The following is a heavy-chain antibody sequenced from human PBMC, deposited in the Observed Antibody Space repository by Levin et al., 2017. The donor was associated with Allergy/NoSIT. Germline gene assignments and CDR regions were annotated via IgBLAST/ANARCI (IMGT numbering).Heavy chain of an antibody. D-gene: IGHD2-15*01. CDR1: GFTFSSYW. Sequence: GGSLRLSCAASGFTFSSYWMSWVRQAPGKGLEWVANIKQDGSEKYYVDSVKGRFTISRDNAKNSLYLQMNSLRAEDTAVYYCARDPGLGYCSGGSCSRFDPWGQGTLVTVSS. V-gene: IGHV3-7*01. CDR3: ARDPGLGYCSGGSCSRFDP. J-gene: IGHJ5*02. CDR2: IKQDGSEK.